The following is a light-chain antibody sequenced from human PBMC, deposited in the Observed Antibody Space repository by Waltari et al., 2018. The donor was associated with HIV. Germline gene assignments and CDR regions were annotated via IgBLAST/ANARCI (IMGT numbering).Light chain of an antibody. CDR2: YNN. J-gene: IGLJ3*02. CDR1: KSNIGRHS. CDR3: ASWDDSLHAWV. V-gene: IGLV1-44*01. Sequence: QSVLTQPPSASGTPGQRVTISCSGGKSNIGRHSVSWHQRLPGTAPKLLIFYNNQRPSGVPDRFSGSRSGTSASLAISGLQSEDEADYYCASWDDSLHAWVFGGGTELTVL.